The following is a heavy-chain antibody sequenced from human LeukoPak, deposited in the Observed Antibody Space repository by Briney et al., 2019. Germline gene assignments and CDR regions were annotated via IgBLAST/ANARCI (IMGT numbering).Heavy chain of an antibody. CDR2: IYYGGST. CDR1: GGSISSGGYY. D-gene: IGHD1-26*01. V-gene: IGHV4-31*03. J-gene: IGHJ4*02. Sequence: SETLSLTCTVSGGSISSGGYYWSWIRQHPGKGLEWIGYIYYGGSTYYNPSLKSRVTISVDTSKNQFSLKLSSVTAADTAVYYCARDNGRVGAFDYWGQGTLVTVSS. CDR3: ARDNGRVGAFDY.